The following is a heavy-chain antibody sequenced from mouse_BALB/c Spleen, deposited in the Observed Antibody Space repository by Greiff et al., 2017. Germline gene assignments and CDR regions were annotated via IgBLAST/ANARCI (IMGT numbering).Heavy chain of an antibody. CDR2: IDPANGNT. V-gene: IGHV14-3*02. CDR3: AREGGLYGYDYYAMDY. D-gene: IGHD2-2*01. Sequence: EVQLQQSGAELVKPGASVKLSCTASGFNIKDTYMHWVKQRPEQGLEWIGRIDPANGNTKYDPKFQGKATITADTSSNTAYLQLSSLTSEDTAVYYCAREGGLYGYDYYAMDYWGQGTSVTVSS. J-gene: IGHJ4*01. CDR1: GFNIKDTY.